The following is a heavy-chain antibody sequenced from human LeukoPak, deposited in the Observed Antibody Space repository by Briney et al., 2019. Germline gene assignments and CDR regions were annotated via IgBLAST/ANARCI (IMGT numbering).Heavy chain of an antibody. J-gene: IGHJ4*02. D-gene: IGHD2-8*01. V-gene: IGHV4-39*01. CDR1: GGSINSFNYY. CDR2: LYYSGDT. Sequence: SETLSLTCTVSGGSINSFNYYWAWIRQPPGKTLEWIGSLYYSGDTYYNPSLKSRVTISVDTSKNQFSLGLTSVTAADTAVYYCARYCTNGVCAYWGQGTLVTVSS. CDR3: ARYCTNGVCAY.